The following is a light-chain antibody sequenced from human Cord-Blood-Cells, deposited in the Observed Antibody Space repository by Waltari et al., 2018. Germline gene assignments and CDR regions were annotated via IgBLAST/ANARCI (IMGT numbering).Light chain of an antibody. CDR1: QSVLYSSNNKNY. Sequence: EIVMTQSPDSLAVSLCERATINSKSNQSVLYSSNNKNYLAWYQQKPGQPPKLLIYCASTRESGVPDRFSGSGSGTDFTLTISSLQAEDVAVYYCQQYYSTLLTFGGGTKVEIK. J-gene: IGKJ4*01. CDR2: CAS. V-gene: IGKV4-1*01. CDR3: QQYYSTLLT.